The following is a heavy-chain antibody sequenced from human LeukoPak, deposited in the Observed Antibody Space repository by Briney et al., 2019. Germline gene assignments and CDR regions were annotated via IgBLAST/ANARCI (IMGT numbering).Heavy chain of an antibody. CDR2: ISGSGGST. D-gene: IGHD3-10*01. Sequence: GGSLRLSCAASGFTFSSYAMSWVRQAPGKGLEWGSAISGSGGSTYYADSVKGRFTISRDNSKNTLYLQMNSLRAEDTAVYYCAKDVLLGNWFDPWGQGTMVTVSS. V-gene: IGHV3-23*01. CDR1: GFTFSSYA. J-gene: IGHJ5*02. CDR3: AKDVLLGNWFDP.